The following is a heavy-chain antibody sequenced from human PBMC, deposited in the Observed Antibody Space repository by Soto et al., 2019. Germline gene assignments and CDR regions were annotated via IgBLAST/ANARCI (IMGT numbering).Heavy chain of an antibody. CDR2: INPNSGGT. Sequence: GASVKVSCKASGYTFTGYYMHWVRQAPGQGLEWMGWINPNSGGTNYAQKFQGWVTMTRDTSISTAYMELSRLRSEDTAVYYCARDRDVYNRAFLDSWGQGTLVTVSS. CDR1: GYTFTGYY. D-gene: IGHD1-1*01. V-gene: IGHV1-2*04. J-gene: IGHJ4*02. CDR3: ARDRDVYNRAFLDS.